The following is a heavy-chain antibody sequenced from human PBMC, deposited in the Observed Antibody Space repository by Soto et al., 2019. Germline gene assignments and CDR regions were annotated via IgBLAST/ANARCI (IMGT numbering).Heavy chain of an antibody. V-gene: IGHV3-74*01. D-gene: IGHD6-19*01. CDR1: GFTFSSYW. Sequence: EVQLVESGGDLVQPGGSLRLSCAASGFTFSSYWLHWVRQAPGKGPVWVSRINNDGSYTTYADSVKGRFTISRDNAKSTLYLQMNSLRAEDTAVYYCARGGSGDPGDWGQGTLVTVSS. CDR3: ARGGSGDPGD. CDR2: INNDGSYT. J-gene: IGHJ4*02.